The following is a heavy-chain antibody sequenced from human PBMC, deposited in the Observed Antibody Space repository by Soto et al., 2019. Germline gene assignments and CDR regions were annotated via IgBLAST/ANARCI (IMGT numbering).Heavy chain of an antibody. CDR1: GYTFTRYG. V-gene: IGHV1-18*01. J-gene: IGHJ4*02. CDR2: ISGYNGTT. Sequence: QVQLVQSGAEVKKPGASVKVSCKASGYTFTRYGINWVRQAPGQGPEWMGWISGYNGTTHYAQKLQGRVTMTTDTSTTTAYMELTSLRSDDTTVYLCARTVLRLGELSLDGEDYWGQGTLVTVSS. D-gene: IGHD3-16*02. CDR3: ARTVLRLGELSLDGEDY.